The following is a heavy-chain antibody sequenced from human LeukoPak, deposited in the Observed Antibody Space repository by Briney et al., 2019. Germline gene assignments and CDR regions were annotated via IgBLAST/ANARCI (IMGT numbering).Heavy chain of an antibody. CDR2: MNPNSGNT. Sequence: ASVKVSCKASGYTFTGYYMHWVRQAPGQGLEWMGWMNPNSGNTGYAQKFQGRVTMTRNTSISTAYMELSSLRSEDTAVYYCARGGGGSGSYDYWGQGTLVTVSS. D-gene: IGHD3-10*01. J-gene: IGHJ4*02. CDR3: ARGGGGSGSYDY. CDR1: GYTFTGYY. V-gene: IGHV1-8*02.